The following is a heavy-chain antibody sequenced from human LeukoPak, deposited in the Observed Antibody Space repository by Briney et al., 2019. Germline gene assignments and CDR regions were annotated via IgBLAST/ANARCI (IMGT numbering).Heavy chain of an antibody. CDR1: GHTFINYD. CDR3: TRGLSRARELIFWFDP. Sequence: ASVKVSCKASGHTFINYDIHWVRQAPGQGLAWIRWMNPKSRNTGYAQNFQGRVIMTRNTSITTAYMELTSLRSEDTAVYYCTRGLSRARELIFWFDPWGQGTQVTVPS. D-gene: IGHD3-10*01. J-gene: IGHJ5*02. CDR2: MNPKSRNT. V-gene: IGHV1-8*01.